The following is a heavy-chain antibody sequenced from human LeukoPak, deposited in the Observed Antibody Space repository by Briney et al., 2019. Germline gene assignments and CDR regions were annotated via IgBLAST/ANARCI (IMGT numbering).Heavy chain of an antibody. Sequence: QPGGSLRLSCAASGFTFSNHWMHWVRHAPGKGLMWVSRINRDGSSTDYADSVKGRFTISRDDAKSTLFLQVNSLRAEDTAVYFCARGGSDTAMAHDYWGQGTLVTVSS. CDR1: GFTFSNHW. D-gene: IGHD5-18*01. CDR2: INRDGSST. V-gene: IGHV3-74*01. CDR3: ARGGSDTAMAHDY. J-gene: IGHJ4*02.